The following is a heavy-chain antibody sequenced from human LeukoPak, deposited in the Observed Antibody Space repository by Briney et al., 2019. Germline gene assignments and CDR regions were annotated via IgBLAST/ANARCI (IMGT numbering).Heavy chain of an antibody. CDR1: GFTFSSYA. CDR3: AKGVYYDSSGYYHKYYFDY. V-gene: IGHV3-23*01. CDR2: ISGSGGST. J-gene: IGHJ4*02. D-gene: IGHD3-22*01. Sequence: PGGSLRLSCAASGFTFSSYAMSWVRQAPGKGLEWVSAISGSGGSTYYADSVKGRFTIPRDNSKNTLYLQMNSLRAEDTAVYYCAKGVYYDSSGYYHKYYFDYWGQGTLVTVSS.